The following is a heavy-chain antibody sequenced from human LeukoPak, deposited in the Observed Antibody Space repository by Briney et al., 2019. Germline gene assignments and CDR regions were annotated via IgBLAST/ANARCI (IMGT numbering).Heavy chain of an antibody. V-gene: IGHV3-74*01. J-gene: IGHJ4*02. D-gene: IGHD2-2*01. CDR1: GYYW. Sequence: GGALRLSCAGSGYYWIHWVREAPGKVMVLVSHINSDGNWTSYPDSVKSRFTTSKDKAKNTVYLQMTNLRAEDTAVYYCVSFYETYWGRGTLVTVSS. CDR3: VSFYETY. CDR2: INSDGNWT.